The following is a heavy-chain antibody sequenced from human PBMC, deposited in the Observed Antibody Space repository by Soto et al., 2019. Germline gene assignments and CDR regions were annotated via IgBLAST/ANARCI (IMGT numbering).Heavy chain of an antibody. J-gene: IGHJ4*02. Sequence: SETLSLTCTVSGGSISSNNYYWGWIRQPPGKGLEWIGSIYYSGSTYYNPSLKSRVTISVDTSKNQFSLKLSSVTAADTAVYYCARRGSGSYSDYWGQGTLVT. V-gene: IGHV4-39*01. CDR2: IYYSGST. CDR1: GGSISSNNYY. D-gene: IGHD1-26*01. CDR3: ARRGSGSYSDY.